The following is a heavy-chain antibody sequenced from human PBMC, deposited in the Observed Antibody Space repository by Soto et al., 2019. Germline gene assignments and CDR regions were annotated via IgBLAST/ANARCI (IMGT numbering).Heavy chain of an antibody. CDR3: SNLAAGARGRGY. CDR1: GGSISSDNSH. CDR2: IRSSGSA. D-gene: IGHD2-15*01. J-gene: IGHJ4*02. Sequence: QVQLQESGPRLVEPSQTLSLTCTVSGGSISSDNSHWNWVRQPPGKGLEWIGQIRSSGSASYNPSLQDRVTISVDRTKNQFSLRLTSVTAADTAVYFCSNLAAGARGRGYWGQGTLVTVSS. V-gene: IGHV4-30-4*03.